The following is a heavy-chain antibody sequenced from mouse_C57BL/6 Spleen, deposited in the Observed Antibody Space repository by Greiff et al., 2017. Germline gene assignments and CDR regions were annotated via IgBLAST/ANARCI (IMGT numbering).Heavy chain of an antibody. V-gene: IGHV1-85*01. CDR3: ARSGGTRAMDD. D-gene: IGHD4-1*01. Sequence: QVQLQQSGPELVKPGASVKLSCKASGYTFTSYDINWVKQRPGQGLEWIGWIYPRDGSTKYNEKFKGKATVTVDTSSSTAYMELHSLTAEDSAVYFSARSGGTRAMDDWGKGTSVTVSS. CDR2: IYPRDGST. J-gene: IGHJ4*01. CDR1: GYTFTSYD.